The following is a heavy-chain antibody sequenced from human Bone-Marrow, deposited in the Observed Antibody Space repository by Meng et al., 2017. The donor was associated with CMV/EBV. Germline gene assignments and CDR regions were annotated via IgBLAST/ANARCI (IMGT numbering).Heavy chain of an antibody. CDR1: GFTFSNYA. Sequence: GESLKISCAASGFTFSNYAMSWVRQAPGKGLEWVSGINWNGGSTGYADSVKGRFTIFRDNGKSSLHLQMNSLRVEDTAVYYCANWRAEAWGQGTMVTVSS. D-gene: IGHD3-3*01. J-gene: IGHJ3*01. CDR2: INWNGGST. CDR3: ANWRAEA. V-gene: IGHV3-20*04.